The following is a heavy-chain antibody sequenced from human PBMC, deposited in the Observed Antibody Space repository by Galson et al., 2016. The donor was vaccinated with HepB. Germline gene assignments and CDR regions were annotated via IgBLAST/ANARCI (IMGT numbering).Heavy chain of an antibody. CDR2: IKSRGGSV. V-gene: IGHV3-48*03. CDR3: ARGFRSGWGIDY. D-gene: IGHD6-19*01. Sequence: SLRLSCAASGFTFSSYEMNWVRQAPGKGLEWVSYIKSRGGSVHYADSVKGRFTIDRDNDENSLYLQMNSLRADDTAVYFCARGFRSGWGIDYWGQGTLVTVSS. J-gene: IGHJ4*02. CDR1: GFTFSSYE.